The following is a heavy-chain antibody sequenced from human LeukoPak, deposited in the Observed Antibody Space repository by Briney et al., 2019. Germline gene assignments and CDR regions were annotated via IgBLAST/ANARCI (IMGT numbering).Heavy chain of an antibody. J-gene: IGHJ5*02. D-gene: IGHD6-19*01. CDR2: IYYSGST. Sequence: PSETLSLTCTVSGGSISSSSYYWGWIRQPPGKGLEWIGSIYYSGSTYYNPSLKSRVTISVDTSKNQFSLKLSSVTAADTAVYYCARYYSSGWPFDPWGQGTLVTVSS. CDR1: GGSISSSSYY. CDR3: ARYYSSGWPFDP. V-gene: IGHV4-39*07.